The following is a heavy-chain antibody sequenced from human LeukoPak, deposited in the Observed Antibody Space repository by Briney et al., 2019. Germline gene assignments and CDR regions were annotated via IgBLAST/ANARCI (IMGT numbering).Heavy chain of an antibody. CDR1: GGSFSGYY. CDR2: INHSGST. D-gene: IGHD5-18*01. V-gene: IGHV4-34*01. J-gene: IGHJ5*02. CDR3: VRHEGRGYSYGS. Sequence: AETLSLTCAVYGGSFSGYYWSWIRQPPGKGLEWIGEINHSGSTNYNPSLKSRVTISVDTSKNQFSLKLSSVTAADTAVYYCVRHEGRGYSYGSWGQGTLVTVSS.